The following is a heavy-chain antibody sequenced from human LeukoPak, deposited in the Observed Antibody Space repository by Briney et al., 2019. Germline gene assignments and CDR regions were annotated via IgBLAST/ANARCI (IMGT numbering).Heavy chain of an antibody. D-gene: IGHD5-24*01. CDR1: GGSISSYY. CDR2: IYYSGST. CDR3: ARDRGDGYNIFDY. Sequence: SETLSLTCTVSGGSISSYYWSWIRQPPGKGLEWIGYIYYSGSTNYNPSLKSRVTISVDTSKNQFSLKLSSVTAADTAVYYCARDRGDGYNIFDYWGQGTLVTVSS. J-gene: IGHJ4*02. V-gene: IGHV4-59*01.